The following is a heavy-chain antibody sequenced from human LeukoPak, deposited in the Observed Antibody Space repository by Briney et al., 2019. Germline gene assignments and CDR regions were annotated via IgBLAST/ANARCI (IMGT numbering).Heavy chain of an antibody. D-gene: IGHD6-19*01. Sequence: GGSLRLSCTASGFTFGDYAMTWVRQAPGKGLEWVGFIRSKAYGGTTEYAASVKGRFSISRDDSKSIAYLQKNSLKTEDTAVYYCTKWLASDYWGQGTLVTVSS. J-gene: IGHJ4*02. V-gene: IGHV3-49*04. CDR2: IRSKAYGGTT. CDR1: GFTFGDYA. CDR3: TKWLASDY.